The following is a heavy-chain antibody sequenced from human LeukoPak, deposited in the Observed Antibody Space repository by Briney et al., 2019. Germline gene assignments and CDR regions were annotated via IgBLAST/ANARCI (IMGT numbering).Heavy chain of an antibody. CDR2: IIPILGIA. J-gene: IGHJ5*02. V-gene: IGHV1-69*02. Sequence: ASVKVSCKASGGTFSSYTISWVRQAPGQGLEWMGRIIPILGIANYAQKFQGRVTITADESTSTAYMELSSLRSEDTALYYCAKGGLLVDIPVWFDPWGQGTLVTVSS. CDR3: AKGGLLVDIPVWFDP. CDR1: GGTFSSYT. D-gene: IGHD5-12*01.